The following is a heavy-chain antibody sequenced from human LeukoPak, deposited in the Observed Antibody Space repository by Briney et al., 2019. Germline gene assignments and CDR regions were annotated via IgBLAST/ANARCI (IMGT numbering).Heavy chain of an antibody. V-gene: IGHV4-59*08. CDR1: GGSISSYY. D-gene: IGHD5-18*01. CDR2: IYYGGST. Sequence: SETLSLTCTVSGGSISSYYWSWIRQPPGKGLEWIGYIYYGGSTNYNPSLKSRVTISVDTSKNQFSLKLSSVTAADTAVYYCAGRNSLQLWFNYWGQGTLVTVSS. CDR3: AGRNSLQLWFNY. J-gene: IGHJ4*02.